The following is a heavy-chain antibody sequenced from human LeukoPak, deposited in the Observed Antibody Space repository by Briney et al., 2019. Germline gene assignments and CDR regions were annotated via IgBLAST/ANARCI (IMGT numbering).Heavy chain of an antibody. CDR1: RFSFSSYG. D-gene: IGHD5-18*01. J-gene: IGHJ4*02. Sequence: GGSLRLSCAASRFSFSSYGMHWVRQAPGKGLEWVAYLQYDRTNVQYADSVRGRFTISRDNSKNILYLQMNSLRAEDTAVYYCAKESGYSYGNDYWGQGTLVTVSS. V-gene: IGHV3-30*02. CDR2: LQYDRTNV. CDR3: AKESGYSYGNDY.